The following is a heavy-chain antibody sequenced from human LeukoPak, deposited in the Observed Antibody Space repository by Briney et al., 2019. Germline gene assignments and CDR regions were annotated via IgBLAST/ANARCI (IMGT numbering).Heavy chain of an antibody. D-gene: IGHD3-22*01. J-gene: IGHJ4*02. CDR3: ASFDSSGYYPFAS. Sequence: SETLSLTCTFSGGSVSNYFWSWIRQPPGKGLEWIGYIFYSGSTNYNPSLKSRVTISVDTSKNQFSLKLSSVSAADTAVYYCASFDSSGYYPFASWGQGILVTVSS. V-gene: IGHV4-59*02. CDR1: GGSVSNYF. CDR2: IFYSGST.